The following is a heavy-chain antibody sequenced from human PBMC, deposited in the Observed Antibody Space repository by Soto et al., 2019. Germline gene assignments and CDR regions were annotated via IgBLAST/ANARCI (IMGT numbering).Heavy chain of an antibody. J-gene: IGHJ6*02. D-gene: IGHD3-10*01. CDR1: GGTFSSYA. CDR3: ARNNVRGVINGGKDV. V-gene: IGHV1-69*01. Sequence: QVQLVQSGAEVKKPGSSVKVSCKASGGTFSSYAISWVRQAPGQGLEWMGGIIPIFGTANYEQKFQGRVTIAADESTSTAYMELSSLGSGDTAVYYCARNNVRGVINGGKDVWGQGTTVTVSS. CDR2: IIPIFGTA.